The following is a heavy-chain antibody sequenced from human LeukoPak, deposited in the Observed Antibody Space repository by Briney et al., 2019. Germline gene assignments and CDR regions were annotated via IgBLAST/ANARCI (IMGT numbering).Heavy chain of an antibody. CDR2: IYSSGST. J-gene: IGHJ6*03. D-gene: IGHD3-22*01. V-gene: IGHV4-59*01. CDR3: ARDSRYSDTSGYYYSHYYMDV. CDR1: GGSINYYY. Sequence: PSETLSLTCTVSGGSINYYYWSWIRQPPGKGLEYIGYIYSSGSTNYNPSLKSRVTTSVDTSKNQFSLKLSSVTAADTAVYYCARDSRYSDTSGYYYSHYYMDVWGKGTTVTVSS.